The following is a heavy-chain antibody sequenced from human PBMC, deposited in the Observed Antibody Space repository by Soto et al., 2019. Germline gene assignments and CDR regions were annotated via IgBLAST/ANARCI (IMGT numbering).Heavy chain of an antibody. D-gene: IGHD6-19*01. V-gene: IGHV4-34*01. CDR1: GGSFSGYY. CDR3: ARIFLAVAVRSPRRYFDL. CDR2: INHSGST. J-gene: IGHJ2*01. Sequence: QVQLQQWGAGLLKPSETLSLTCAVYGGSFSGYYWSWIRQPPGKGLEWIGEINHSGSTNYNPSLKSRVTISVDTFKNQFSLKLSSVTAADTAVYYCARIFLAVAVRSPRRYFDLWGRGTLVTVSS.